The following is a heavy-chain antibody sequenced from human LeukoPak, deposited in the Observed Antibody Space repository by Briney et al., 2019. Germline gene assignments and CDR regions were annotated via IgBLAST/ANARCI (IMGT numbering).Heavy chain of an antibody. J-gene: IGHJ5*02. V-gene: IGHV1-2*02. CDR1: GYTFTGYY. CDR2: INPNRGGT. CDR3: AREGIAAAGTFDP. Sequence: ASMKVSCKASGYTFTGYYMHWVRQAAGQGLEWMGWINPNRGGTNYAQKFQGRVTITRDTSISTAYMELSRLRSDDTAVYYCAREGIAAAGTFDPWGQGTLVTVSS. D-gene: IGHD6-13*01.